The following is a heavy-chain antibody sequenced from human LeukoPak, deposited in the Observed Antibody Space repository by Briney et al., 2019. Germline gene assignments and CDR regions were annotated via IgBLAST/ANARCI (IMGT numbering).Heavy chain of an antibody. Sequence: PSETLSLTCAVYGGSFSGYYWSWIRQPPGKGLEWIGEINHSGSTNYNPSPKSRVTISVDTSKNQFSLKLSSVTAADTAVYYCASGGRITMVRGVYWGQGTLVTVSS. V-gene: IGHV4-34*01. J-gene: IGHJ4*02. CDR3: ASGGRITMVRGVY. D-gene: IGHD3-10*01. CDR1: GGSFSGYY. CDR2: INHSGST.